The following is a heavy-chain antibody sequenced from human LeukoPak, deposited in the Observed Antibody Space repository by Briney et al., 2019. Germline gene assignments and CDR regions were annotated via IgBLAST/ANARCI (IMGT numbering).Heavy chain of an antibody. CDR2: IYYSGST. V-gene: IGHV4-59*01. J-gene: IGHJ4*02. D-gene: IGHD6-19*01. CDR1: GGSFSSYY. CDR3: ARVGSGSSGGLIDY. Sequence: SETLSLACTVSGGSFSSYYWSWIRQPPGKGLEWIGYIYYSGSTNYNPSLKSRVTISVDTSKNQFSLKLSSVTAADTAVYYCARVGSGSSGGLIDYWGQGTLVTVSS.